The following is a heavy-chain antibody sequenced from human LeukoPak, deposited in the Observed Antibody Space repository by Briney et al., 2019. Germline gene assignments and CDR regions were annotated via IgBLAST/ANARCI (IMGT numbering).Heavy chain of an antibody. D-gene: IGHD5-18*01. J-gene: IGHJ6*03. CDR1: GGSISSSSYY. Sequence: SETLSLTCTVSGGSISSSSYYWGWIRQPPGKGLEWIGSIYFSGSTYYNSSLKSRVTISVDTSKNQFSLKLSSVTAADTAVYYCARHVNTARSQYYYYYMDVWGKGTTVTVSS. CDR3: ARHVNTARSQYYYYYMDV. V-gene: IGHV4-39*01. CDR2: IYFSGST.